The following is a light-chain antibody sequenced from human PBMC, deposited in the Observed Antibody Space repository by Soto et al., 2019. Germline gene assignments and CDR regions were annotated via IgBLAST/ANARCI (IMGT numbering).Light chain of an antibody. V-gene: IGKV3D-15*01. J-gene: IGKJ2*01. CDR1: QSIGNN. CDR2: GAI. CDR3: QQYGTSPHT. Sequence: EVVMTQSPVTLSVSPGESATLSCRASQSIGNNLAWYQKKPGQAPRLLIYGAISGATGIPDRFRGGWSGTEFTLTISSLQSEDFAVYSCQQYGTSPHTFGQGTKLEIK.